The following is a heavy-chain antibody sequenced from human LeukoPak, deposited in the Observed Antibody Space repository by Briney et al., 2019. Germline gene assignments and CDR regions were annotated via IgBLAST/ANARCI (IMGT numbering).Heavy chain of an antibody. CDR1: GFTFSSYS. J-gene: IGHJ4*02. CDR3: ARWAGVRGGDCFDY. CDR2: ISSSSSYI. V-gene: IGHV3-21*01. D-gene: IGHD2-21*02. Sequence: PGGSLRLSCAASGFTFSSYSMNWVRQAPGKGLEWVSSISSSSSYIYYADSVKGRFTISRDNAKNLLYLQMNSLRAEDTAVYYCARWAGVRGGDCFDYWGQGTLVTVSS.